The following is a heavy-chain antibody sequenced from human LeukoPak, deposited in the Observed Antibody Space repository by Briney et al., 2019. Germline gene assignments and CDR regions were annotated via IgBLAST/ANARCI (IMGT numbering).Heavy chain of an antibody. J-gene: IGHJ4*02. CDR1: GGSISSGSYY. Sequence: SQTLSLTCTVSGGSISSGSYYWSWIRQPAGKGLEWIGRIYTSGSTNYNPSLKSRVTISVDTSKNQFSLKLSSMTAADTAVYYCAREERAMVYFDYWGQGTLVTVSS. D-gene: IGHD5-18*01. V-gene: IGHV4-61*02. CDR2: IYTSGST. CDR3: AREERAMVYFDY.